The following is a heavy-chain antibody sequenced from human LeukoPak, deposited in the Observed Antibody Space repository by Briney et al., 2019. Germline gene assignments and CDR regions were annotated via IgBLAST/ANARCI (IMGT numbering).Heavy chain of an antibody. J-gene: IGHJ3*02. CDR1: GYTFTRYG. Sequence: GASVRVSCKASGYTFTRYGMTWVRQAPGQGLEWMGWISGYNGNTNYAQKFQGRVTMTKDTSTSRVYMELRSLRPDDTAVCYCARDFEAVADEEGYDAFDIWGQGTMVTVSS. D-gene: IGHD6-19*01. V-gene: IGHV1-18*01. CDR2: ISGYNGNT. CDR3: ARDFEAVADEEGYDAFDI.